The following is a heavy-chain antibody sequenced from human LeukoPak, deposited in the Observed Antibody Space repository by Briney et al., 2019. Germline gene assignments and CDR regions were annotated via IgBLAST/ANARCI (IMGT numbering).Heavy chain of an antibody. CDR3: ARGASRGYSYGFFDWFDP. D-gene: IGHD5-18*01. Sequence: PSETLSLTCTVSGGSISSSSYYWGWIRQPPGKGLEWIGSIYYSGSTNYNPSLKSRVTISVDTSKNQFSLKLSSVTAADTAVYYCARGASRGYSYGFFDWFDPWGQGTLVTVSS. CDR1: GGSISSSSYY. V-gene: IGHV4-39*07. J-gene: IGHJ5*02. CDR2: IYYSGST.